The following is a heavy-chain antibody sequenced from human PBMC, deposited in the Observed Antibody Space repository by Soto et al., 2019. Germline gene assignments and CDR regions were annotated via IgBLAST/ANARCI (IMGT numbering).Heavy chain of an antibody. CDR1: GGPFGGYY. D-gene: IGHD3-10*01. CDR2: INHSGSA. V-gene: IGHV4-34*01. CDR3: ATDGGGRNNYSYGMDV. J-gene: IGHJ6*02. Sequence: QVQLQQWGAGLLRPSETLSLTCAISGGPFGGYYWSWIRQPPGKGLEWIGEINHSGSATYNPSLTSRVTISLDRSNNQFSLKMNSVTAADTAVYYCATDGGGRNNYSYGMDVWGRGTTVTVSS.